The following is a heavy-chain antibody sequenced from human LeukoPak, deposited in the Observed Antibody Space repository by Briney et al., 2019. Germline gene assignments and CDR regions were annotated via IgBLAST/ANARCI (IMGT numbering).Heavy chain of an antibody. V-gene: IGHV3-23*01. CDR2: ISGSGDST. J-gene: IGHJ4*02. CDR1: GFTFSSYV. Sequence: PGGSLRLSCAASGFTFSSYVMNWVRQAPGKGLEWVSTISGSGDSTYYADSVKGRFTISRDNSKSTLYLQMNSLRAEDTAVYYCAKDHDVDTADFDYWGQGTLVTVSS. CDR3: AKDHDVDTADFDY. D-gene: IGHD5-18*01.